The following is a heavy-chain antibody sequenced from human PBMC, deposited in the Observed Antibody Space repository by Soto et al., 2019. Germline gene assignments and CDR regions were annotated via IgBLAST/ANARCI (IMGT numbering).Heavy chain of an antibody. CDR2: ISYDGSNK. J-gene: IGHJ4*01. D-gene: IGHD2-2*01. CDR3: ARVVRYYFDY. V-gene: IGHV3-30-3*01. Sequence: SLRLSCAASGFTFSSYAMHWVRPAPGKGLEWVAVISYDGSNKYYADSVKGRFTISRDNSKNTLYLQMNSLRAEDTAVYYCARVVRYYFDYWRHGTLVTVSS. CDR1: GFTFSSYA.